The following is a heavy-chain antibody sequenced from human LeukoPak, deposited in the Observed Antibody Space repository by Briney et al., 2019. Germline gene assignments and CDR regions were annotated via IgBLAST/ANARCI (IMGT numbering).Heavy chain of an antibody. D-gene: IGHD2/OR15-2a*01. CDR3: ARHSSHGEYAYVFDI. CDR2: VYPATSDT. V-gene: IGHV5-51*01. J-gene: IGHJ3*02. Sequence: GESLKISCKGSGYSFPNYWIGWVRQMPGKGLEWIGIVYPATSDTTYSPSFQGQVTISADKSSSTAYLQWSSLKASDSAMYYCARHSSHGEYAYVFDIWGQGTMVTVSS. CDR1: GYSFPNYW.